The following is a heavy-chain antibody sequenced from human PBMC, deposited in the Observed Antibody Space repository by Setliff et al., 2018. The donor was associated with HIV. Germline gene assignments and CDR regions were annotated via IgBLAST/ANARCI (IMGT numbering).Heavy chain of an antibody. CDR2: IYYSGST. D-gene: IGHD3-3*01. CDR3: ARGGGFWSGQLDF. V-gene: IGHV4-38-2*01. J-gene: IGHJ4*02. Sequence: SETLSLTCAVSGYSIRSGYYWGWIRQPPGKGLEWIGYIYYSGSTNYNPSLKSRVTISVDTSKNQFSLKLSSVTAADTAVYYCARGGGFWSGQLDFWGQGTLVTVSS. CDR1: GYSIRSGYY.